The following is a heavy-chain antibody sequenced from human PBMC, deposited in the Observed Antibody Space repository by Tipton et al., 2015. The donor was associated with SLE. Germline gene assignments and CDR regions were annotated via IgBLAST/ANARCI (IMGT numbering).Heavy chain of an antibody. CDR3: TSGWSFDY. J-gene: IGHJ4*02. D-gene: IGHD3-3*01. CDR2: IRSKTDGGTT. Sequence: SLRLSCAASGFTFSYYWMHWVRQTPGTGLEWVGRIRSKTDGGTTIYAAPVKDRFTISRDDSENTLYLQMNSLKTEDTAVYYCTSGWSFDYWGQGTLVTVSS. V-gene: IGHV3-15*01. CDR1: GFTFSYYW.